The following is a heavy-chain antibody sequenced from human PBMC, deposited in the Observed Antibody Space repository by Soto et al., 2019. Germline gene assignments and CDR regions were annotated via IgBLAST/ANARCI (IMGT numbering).Heavy chain of an antibody. CDR2: VNHSGST. CDR1: GGSFSGYY. J-gene: IGHJ5*02. V-gene: IGHV4-34*01. D-gene: IGHD3-9*01. CDR3: ARGWSGLVIIRFDP. Sequence: ASETLSLTCAVYGGSFSGYYCSWIRQPPGKGLEWIGEVNHSGSTNYNPSLKSRVTISVDTSKNQFSLKLSSVTAADTAVYYCARGWSGLVIIRFDPWGQGTLVTVSS.